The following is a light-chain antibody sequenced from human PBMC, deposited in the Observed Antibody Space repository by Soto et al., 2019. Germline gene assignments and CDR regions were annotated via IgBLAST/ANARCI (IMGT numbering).Light chain of an antibody. J-gene: IGKJ5*01. CDR3: QQSYSTPIT. V-gene: IGKV1-39*01. CDR1: QSISSY. Sequence: DIQMTQSPSSLSASVGDRVTITCRASQSISSYLNWYQQKQGKAPKLLIYAASSLQSGVPSRFSGSGSGTDFTITISSLQPEDFATYYCQQSYSTPITFGQGTRLEIK. CDR2: AAS.